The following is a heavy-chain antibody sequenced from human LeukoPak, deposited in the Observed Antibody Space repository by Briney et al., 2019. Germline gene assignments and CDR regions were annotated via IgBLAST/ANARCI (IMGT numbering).Heavy chain of an antibody. V-gene: IGHV3-23*01. CDR3: ASLLGYCSSTSCYSAGDWFDP. CDR2: ISISGTKT. CDR1: DFDFSSHA. J-gene: IGHJ5*02. D-gene: IGHD2-2*01. Sequence: PGGSLRLSCAASDFDFSSHAMTWVRQAPGKGLEWVSAISISGTKTYYGDSVKGRFIISRDNSKNTLYLQMNSLRAEDTAVYYCASLLGYCSSTSCYSAGDWFDPWGQGTLVTVSS.